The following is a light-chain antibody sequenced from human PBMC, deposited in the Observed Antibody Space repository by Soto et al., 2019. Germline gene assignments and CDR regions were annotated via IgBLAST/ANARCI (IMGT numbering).Light chain of an antibody. Sequence: QLVLTQPASVSGSPGQSITISCTGTSSDVGGYNYVSWYQQHPGKAPKLMIYEVSNRPSGVSNRFSGSKSGTTASLTISGLQAEDEADYYCSSYTSSSIDYVFGTGTKVTVL. CDR2: EVS. CDR1: SSDVGGYNY. V-gene: IGLV2-14*01. CDR3: SSYTSSSIDYV. J-gene: IGLJ1*01.